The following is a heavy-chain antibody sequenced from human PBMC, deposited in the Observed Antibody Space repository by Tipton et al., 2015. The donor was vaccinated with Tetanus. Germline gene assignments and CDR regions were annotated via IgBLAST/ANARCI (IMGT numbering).Heavy chain of an antibody. CDR3: ATVGLVTASVKY. V-gene: IGHV4-31*02. D-gene: IGHD2-21*02. J-gene: IGHJ4*01. Sequence: LRLSCAVSGASFSGSYWSWIRQHPGKGLDWIGYISYTGTTHYNPSLKSRVTISLDRSKNQFSLKLTSVTAADTAVYYCATVGLVTASVKYWGQGTLVTVSS. CDR1: GASFSGSY. CDR2: ISYTGTT.